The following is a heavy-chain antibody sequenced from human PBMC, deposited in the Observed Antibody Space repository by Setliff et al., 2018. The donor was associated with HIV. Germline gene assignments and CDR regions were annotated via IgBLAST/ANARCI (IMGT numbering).Heavy chain of an antibody. D-gene: IGHD3-22*01. Sequence: PGGSLKISCAASGFTFSSDAMSWVRQAPGKGLEWVSAVSGGGGSTYYADSVKGRFTISRDNSKNTLYLQMNSLRVEDTAVYYCAKERNPYYYDTSGYSWFDPWGQGTLVTVSS. V-gene: IGHV3-23*01. CDR1: GFTFSSDA. J-gene: IGHJ5*02. CDR2: VSGGGGST. CDR3: AKERNPYYYDTSGYSWFDP.